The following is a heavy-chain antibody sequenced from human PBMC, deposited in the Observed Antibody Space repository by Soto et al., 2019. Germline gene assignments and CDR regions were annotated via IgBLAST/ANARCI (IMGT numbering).Heavy chain of an antibody. Sequence: VQLVESGGGVVQPGRSLRLSCAASGFTFSSYAMHWVRQAPGKGLEWVAVISYDGSNKYYADSVKGRFTISRDNSKNTLYLQMNSLRAEDTAVYYCASSGSYGSERYYYGMDVWGQGTTVTVSS. CDR2: ISYDGSNK. CDR3: ASSGSYGSERYYYGMDV. D-gene: IGHD3-10*01. V-gene: IGHV3-30-3*01. CDR1: GFTFSSYA. J-gene: IGHJ6*02.